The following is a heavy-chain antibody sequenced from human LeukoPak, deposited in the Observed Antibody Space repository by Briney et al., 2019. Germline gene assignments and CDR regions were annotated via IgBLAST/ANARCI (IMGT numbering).Heavy chain of an antibody. J-gene: IGHJ6*02. D-gene: IGHD1-26*01. CDR1: GFTFKDYG. V-gene: IGHV3-9*01. CDR3: AKRMRATNTYSFFGLDV. Sequence: PGRSLRLSCAATGFTFKDYGMHWVRQPPGKGLEWVSSINWNGGGTDYADSVEGRFTISRDNAKNSLYLQLSSLRPEDTALYYCAKRMRATNTYSFFGLDVWGQGTTVTVSS. CDR2: INWNGGGT.